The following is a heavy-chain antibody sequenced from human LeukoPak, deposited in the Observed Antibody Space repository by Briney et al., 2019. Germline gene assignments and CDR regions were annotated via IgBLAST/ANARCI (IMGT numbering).Heavy chain of an antibody. CDR2: INAGNGNT. CDR1: GYTFTSYA. J-gene: IGHJ4*02. CDR3: ARVQSAYCSSSSCYGGYFDY. V-gene: IGHV1-3*01. Sequence: ASVKVSCKASGYTFTSYAMHWVRQAPGQRPEWMGWINAGNGNTKYPQKFQGRVTITRDTSASTAYMELSSLRPEDTAVYYRARVQSAYCSSSSCYGGYFDYWGQGTLVTVSS. D-gene: IGHD2-2*01.